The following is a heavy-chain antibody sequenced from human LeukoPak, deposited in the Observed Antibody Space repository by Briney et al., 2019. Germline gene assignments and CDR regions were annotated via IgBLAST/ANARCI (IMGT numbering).Heavy chain of an antibody. D-gene: IGHD3-10*01. V-gene: IGHV3-21*01. CDR1: GFTFSSYS. CDR3: ARVNVLLWFGESSNTYYFDY. J-gene: IGHJ4*02. Sequence: PGGSLRLSCAASGFTFSSYSMNWVRQAPGKGLEWVSSISSSSSYIYYADSVKGRFTISRDNAKNSLYLQMNSLGAEDTAVYYCARVNVLLWFGESSNTYYFDYWGQGTLVTVSS. CDR2: ISSSSSYI.